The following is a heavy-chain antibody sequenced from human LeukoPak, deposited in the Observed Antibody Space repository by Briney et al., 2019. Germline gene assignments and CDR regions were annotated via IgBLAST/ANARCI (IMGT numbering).Heavy chain of an antibody. CDR2: ISYDGSNK. D-gene: IGHD3-22*01. J-gene: IGHJ4*02. Sequence: GGSLRLSCAASGFTFSSYAMHWVRQAPGKGLEWVAVISYDGSNKYYADSVKGRFTISRDNSKNTLYLQMNSLRAEDTAVYYCARDSTRTYCYDSSAPGYWGQGTLVTVSS. CDR1: GFTFSSYA. V-gene: IGHV3-30*04. CDR3: ARDSTRTYCYDSSAPGY.